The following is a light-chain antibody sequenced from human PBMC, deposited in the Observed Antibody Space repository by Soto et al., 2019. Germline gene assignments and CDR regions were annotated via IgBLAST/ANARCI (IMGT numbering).Light chain of an antibody. Sequence: EIVMTQSPATLSVSPGERATLSCRASQSVSSNLAGYQQKPGQSPRLRIFGASPRATGVPARFSGSGSGTLFTLTISGLQSEDFGVYYCQQYNKWPWTFGQGTKVE. CDR3: QQYNKWPWT. V-gene: IGKV3-15*01. J-gene: IGKJ1*01. CDR2: GAS. CDR1: QSVSSN.